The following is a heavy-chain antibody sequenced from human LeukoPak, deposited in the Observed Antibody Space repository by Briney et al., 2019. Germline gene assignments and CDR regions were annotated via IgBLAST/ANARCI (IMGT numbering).Heavy chain of an antibody. CDR1: GGSISSGGYY. D-gene: IGHD6-25*01. CDR2: IYYSGST. CDR3: ARDLRLREIYGMDV. Sequence: PSETLSLTCTVSGGSISSGGYYWSWIRQHPGKDLEWIAYIYYSGSTYYNPSLKGRVTISVDTSKNQFSLKLSSVTAADTAVYYCARDLRLREIYGMDVWGQGTTVTVSS. V-gene: IGHV4-31*03. J-gene: IGHJ6*02.